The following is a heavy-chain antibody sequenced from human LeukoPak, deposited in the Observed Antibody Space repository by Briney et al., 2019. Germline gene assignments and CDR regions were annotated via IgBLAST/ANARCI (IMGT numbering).Heavy chain of an antibody. J-gene: IGHJ4*02. CDR2: ISAYNGNT. CDR3: ASDVRPGWQQPADY. V-gene: IGHV1-18*01. D-gene: IGHD6-13*01. Sequence: ASVKVSCKASGYTFTSYGISWVRQAPGQGLEWMGWISAYNGNTNYAQKLQGRVTMTTDTSTSTAYMELRSLRSDDTAVYYCASDVRPGWQQPADYWGQGTLVTVSS. CDR1: GYTFTSYG.